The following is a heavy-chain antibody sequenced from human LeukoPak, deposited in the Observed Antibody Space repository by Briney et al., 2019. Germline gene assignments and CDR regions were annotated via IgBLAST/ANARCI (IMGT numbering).Heavy chain of an antibody. V-gene: IGHV4-59*11. CDR2: IYYSGST. Sequence: SETLSLTCTVSGGSISSHYWSWIRQPPGKGLEWIGYIYYSGSTNYNPSLKSRVTIPVDTSKNQFSLKLSSVTAADTAVYYCARDRDGRLNENWFDPWGQGTLVTVSS. J-gene: IGHJ5*02. CDR3: ARDRDGRLNENWFDP. D-gene: IGHD5-24*01. CDR1: GGSISSHY.